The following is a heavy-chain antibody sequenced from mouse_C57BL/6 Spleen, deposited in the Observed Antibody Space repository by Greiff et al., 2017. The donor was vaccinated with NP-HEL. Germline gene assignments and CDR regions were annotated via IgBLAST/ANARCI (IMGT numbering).Heavy chain of an antibody. Sequence: EVKLVESGGDLVKPGGSLKLSCAASGFTFSSYGMSWVRQTPDKRLEWVATISSGGSYTYSPDSVKGRFTISRDNAKNTLYLQMSSLKSEDTAMYYCARHAPLITTVVPCDYWGQGTTLTVSS. V-gene: IGHV5-6*01. CDR1: GFTFSSYG. J-gene: IGHJ2*01. CDR3: ARHAPLITTVVPCDY. CDR2: ISSGGSYT. D-gene: IGHD1-1*01.